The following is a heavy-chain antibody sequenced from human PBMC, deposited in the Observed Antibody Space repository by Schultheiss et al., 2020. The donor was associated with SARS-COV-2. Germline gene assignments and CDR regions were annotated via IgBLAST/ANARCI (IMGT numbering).Heavy chain of an antibody. J-gene: IGHJ5*02. CDR2: INPNSGGT. CDR3: ARGGGYCSSTNICLDP. Sequence: ASVKVSCKASGYTFTGYYMHWVRQAPGQGVEWMGWINPNSGGTNYAQKFQGRVTMTRDTSISTAYMELSRLRSDDTAVYYCARGGGYCSSTNICLDPWGQGTLVTVSS. CDR1: GYTFTGYY. V-gene: IGHV1-2*02. D-gene: IGHD2-2*01.